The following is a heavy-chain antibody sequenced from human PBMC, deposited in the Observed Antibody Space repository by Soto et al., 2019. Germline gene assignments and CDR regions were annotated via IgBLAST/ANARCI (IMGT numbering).Heavy chain of an antibody. CDR3: ARDGIAVAGRYYYAIDV. V-gene: IGHV1-69*13. Sequence: ASVKVSCKASGGTFSSYAISWVRQAPGQGLEWMGGFIPIFGTRNYAQKFQGRVTITADESTSTAYMELSSLRSEDTAVYYCARDGIAVAGRYYYAIDVWGQGTKVTVSS. CDR1: GGTFSSYA. J-gene: IGHJ6*02. CDR2: FIPIFGTR. D-gene: IGHD6-19*01.